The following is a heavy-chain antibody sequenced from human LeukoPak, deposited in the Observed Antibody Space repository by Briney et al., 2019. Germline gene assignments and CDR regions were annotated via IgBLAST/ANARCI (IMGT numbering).Heavy chain of an antibody. D-gene: IGHD1-14*01. CDR3: ARDLAGFQEPRYYYYMDV. V-gene: IGHV3-66*02. CDR1: GFNVRRNV. Sequence: GGSLRLSCVASGFNVRRNVMSWVRQAPGEGLELVSLIYSDDRAFYADSVKGRFTISRNNSKNTLFLQMSSLKPEDTAIYYCARDLAGFQEPRYYYYMDVWGKGTTVTVSS. CDR2: IYSDDRA. J-gene: IGHJ6*03.